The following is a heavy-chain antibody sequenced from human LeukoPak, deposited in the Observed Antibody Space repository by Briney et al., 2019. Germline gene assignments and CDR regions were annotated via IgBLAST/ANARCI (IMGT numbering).Heavy chain of an antibody. CDR3: AGSPIGYGMDV. Sequence: SETLSLTCAVSGGSISNENWWGWVRQPPGKGLAWIGEIYHSGSTNYIPSLKSRVTISVDKSKNQFSLKLTSVTAADTAVYYCAGSPIGYGMDVWGQGTTVTVSS. J-gene: IGHJ6*02. V-gene: IGHV4-4*02. CDR2: IYHSGST. CDR1: GGSISNENW.